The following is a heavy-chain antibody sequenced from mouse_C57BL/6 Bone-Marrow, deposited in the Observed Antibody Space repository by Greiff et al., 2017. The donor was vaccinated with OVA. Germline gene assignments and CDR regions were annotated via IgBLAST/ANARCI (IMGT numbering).Heavy chain of an antibody. Sequence: QVQLQQSGPELVKPGASVKLSCKASGYTFTSYWMHWVKQRPGQGLEWIGNINPSNGGTNYNEKFKSKATLTVDKSSSTAYMQLSSLTSEDSAVYYYASIRRTVGADYWGQGTTLTVSS. J-gene: IGHJ2*01. CDR2: INPSNGGT. CDR3: ASIRRTVGADY. V-gene: IGHV1-53*01. CDR1: GYTFTSYW. D-gene: IGHD1-1*01.